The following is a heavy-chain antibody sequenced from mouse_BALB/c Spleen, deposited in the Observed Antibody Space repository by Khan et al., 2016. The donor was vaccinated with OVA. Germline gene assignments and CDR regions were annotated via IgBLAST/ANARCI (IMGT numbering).Heavy chain of an antibody. D-gene: IGHD1-1*01. Sequence: EVQLVESGGGLVRPGGSLKLSCAASGFSFSSYSMSWVRQTPEKRLEWVATISSGGTYTYYPDSVKGRFTISIDNAKNTLYLQISSLTSEDTAMYYWPRRRGYYGNNPYFDYWGQGTTLTVSS. CDR3: PRRRGYYGNNPYFDY. V-gene: IGHV5-6-4*01. CDR1: GFSFSSYS. J-gene: IGHJ2*01. CDR2: ISSGGTYT.